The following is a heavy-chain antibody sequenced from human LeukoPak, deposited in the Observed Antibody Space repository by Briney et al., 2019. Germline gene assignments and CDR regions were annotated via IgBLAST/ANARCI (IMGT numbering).Heavy chain of an antibody. CDR3: ARGLGAFDI. D-gene: IGHD3-16*01. J-gene: IGHJ3*02. V-gene: IGHV4-61*05. CDR2: IYYSGST. Sequence: PSETLSLTCTVSGGSISSSSYYWGWIRQPPGKGLEWIGYIYYSGSTNYNPSLKSRVTISVDTSKNQFSLKLSSVTAADTAVYYCARGLGAFDIWGQGTMVTVSS. CDR1: GGSISSSSYY.